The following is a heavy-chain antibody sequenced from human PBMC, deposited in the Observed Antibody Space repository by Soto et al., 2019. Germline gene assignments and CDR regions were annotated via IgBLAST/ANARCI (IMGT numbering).Heavy chain of an antibody. CDR1: GFTFSKYG. CDR3: ARDDDNDANALDY. V-gene: IGHV3-33*01. Sequence: VQLVESGGGMVQPGTSLRLSCAASGFTFSKYGMHWVRQAPGKGLEWVALIWNDGIRKVYVDSVKGRFTIFRDNSKNTLDLQMNNLRDEDTAVYYCARDDDNDANALDYWGPGTLVTVSS. J-gene: IGHJ4*02. CDR2: IWNDGIRK.